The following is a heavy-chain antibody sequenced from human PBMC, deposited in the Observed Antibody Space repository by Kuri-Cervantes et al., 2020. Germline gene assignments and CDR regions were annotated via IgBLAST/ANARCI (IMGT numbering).Heavy chain of an antibody. CDR2: INWNGGST. CDR3: ARDYSGYDFDIGY. J-gene: IGHJ4*02. V-gene: IGHV3-20*04. D-gene: IGHD5-12*01. Sequence: LSLTCAASGFTFDDYGMSWVRQAPGKGLEWVSGINWNGGSTGYADSVKGRFTISRDNAKNSLYLQMNSLGAEDTAVYYCARDYSGYDFDIGYWGQGTLVTVSS. CDR1: GFTFDDYG.